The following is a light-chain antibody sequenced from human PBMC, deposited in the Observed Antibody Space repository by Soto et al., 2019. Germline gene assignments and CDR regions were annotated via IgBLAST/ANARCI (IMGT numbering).Light chain of an antibody. CDR2: GNN. V-gene: IGLV1-40*01. CDR3: QSYDSSLSGSDV. CDR1: SSNIGAGYD. Sequence: QSVLTQPPSVSGAPGQRVTISCTGSSSNIGAGYDVHWYQRLPGTAPKVLIYGNNNRPSGVPDRFSGSKSGTSASLAITGLRAEDEADYYCQSYDSSLSGSDVFGTGTKVTVL. J-gene: IGLJ1*01.